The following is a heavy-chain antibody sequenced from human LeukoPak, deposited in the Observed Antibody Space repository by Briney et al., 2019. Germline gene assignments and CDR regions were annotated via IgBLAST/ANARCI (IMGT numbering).Heavy chain of an antibody. Sequence: GGSLRLSCAASGFTVSSNYMSWVRQAPGKGLERVSVIYSGGSTYYADSVKGRFTISRDNSKNTLYLQMNSLRAEDTAVYYCARDSYYDFWSGYFTRPNYYYYYMDVWGKGTTVTVSS. CDR3: ARDSYYDFWSGYFTRPNYYYYYMDV. J-gene: IGHJ6*03. CDR2: IYSGGST. D-gene: IGHD3-3*01. V-gene: IGHV3-66*02. CDR1: GFTVSSNY.